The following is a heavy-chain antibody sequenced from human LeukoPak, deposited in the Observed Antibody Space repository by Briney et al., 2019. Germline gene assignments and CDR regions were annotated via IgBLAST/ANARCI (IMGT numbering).Heavy chain of an antibody. D-gene: IGHD3-22*01. V-gene: IGHV3-7*01. J-gene: IGHJ4*02. CDR2: IKPDGREK. CDR1: GFIFSSYW. CDR3: RTLYDSRGYQSDY. Sequence: GGSLRLSCAASGFIFSSYWMTWVRQAPGKGLEWMANIKPDGREKYYVDSVKGRFTISRDNAKNSLYLQMNSLTAEDTAFYYCRTLYDSRGYQSDYWGQGTLVTVSS.